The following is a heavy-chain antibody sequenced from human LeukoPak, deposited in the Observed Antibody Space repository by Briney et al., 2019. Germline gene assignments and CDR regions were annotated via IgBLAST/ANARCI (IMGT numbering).Heavy chain of an antibody. V-gene: IGHV4-4*07. Sequence: SETLSLTCTVSGGSISSYYWSWIRQPAGKGLEWIGRIYTSGSTNYNPSLKSRVTMSVDTSKNQFSLKLSSVTAADMAVYYCARGAALQIFGPPNYFDYWGQGTLVTVSS. D-gene: IGHD3/OR15-3a*01. J-gene: IGHJ4*02. CDR2: IYTSGST. CDR1: GGSISSYY. CDR3: ARGAALQIFGPPNYFDY.